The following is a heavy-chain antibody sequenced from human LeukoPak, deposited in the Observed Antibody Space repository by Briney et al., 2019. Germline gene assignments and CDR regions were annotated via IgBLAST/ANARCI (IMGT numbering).Heavy chain of an antibody. J-gene: IGHJ4*02. Sequence: GGSLRLSCAASGFTFSSYSMNWVRQAPGKGLEWVSSISSSSSYIYYADSVKGRFTISRDNSKNTLYLQMNSLRAEDTAVYYCGTSGGGYAFEYWGQGTLVTVSS. D-gene: IGHD5-12*01. CDR2: ISSSSSYI. CDR3: GTSGGGYAFEY. CDR1: GFTFSSYS. V-gene: IGHV3-21*01.